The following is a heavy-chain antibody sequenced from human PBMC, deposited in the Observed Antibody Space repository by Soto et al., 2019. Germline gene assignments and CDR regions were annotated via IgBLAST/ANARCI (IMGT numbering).Heavy chain of an antibody. V-gene: IGHV3-23*01. D-gene: IGHD6-13*01. CDR1: GFTFSNFA. CDR3: AKRPAYSTTWYCFDC. Sequence: EVQLLESGGGLVQPGGSLRLSCAASGFTFSNFAMSWVRQVPGKGLEWVSVVGGSGVTTYYADSVQGRFTISRDNSKNTLYLQMNSVRAEDTAVYYCAKRPAYSTTWYCFDCWGQGTLVTVSS. CDR2: VGGSGVTT. J-gene: IGHJ4*02.